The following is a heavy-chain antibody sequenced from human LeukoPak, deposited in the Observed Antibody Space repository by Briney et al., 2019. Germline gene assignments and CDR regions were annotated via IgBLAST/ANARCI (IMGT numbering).Heavy chain of an antibody. CDR3: AKASGYSYGYYIDY. V-gene: IGHV3-48*03. J-gene: IGHJ4*02. D-gene: IGHD5-18*01. CDR1: GFTFSSYE. CDR2: ISSSGSTI. Sequence: PGGSLRLSCAASGFTFSSYEMNWVRQAPGKGLEWVSYISSSGSTIYYADSVKGRFTISRDNAKNSLYLQMNSLRAEDTAVYYCAKASGYSYGYYIDYWGQGTLVTASS.